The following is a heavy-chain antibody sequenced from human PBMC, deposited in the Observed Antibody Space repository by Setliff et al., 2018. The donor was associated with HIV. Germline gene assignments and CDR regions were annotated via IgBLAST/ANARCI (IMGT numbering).Heavy chain of an antibody. D-gene: IGHD3-10*01. CDR2: FKTDGGTT. CDR3: ATGGGRYLHEWAY. J-gene: IGHJ4*02. Sequence: PGGSLRLSCVASGFTFTNAWMAWVRQAPGTGLEWVGRFKTDGGTTDYAAPVKGRFTISRDDSKTTLYLQMNSLKTEDTAMYYCATGGGRYLHEWAYWGQGTLVTVSS. CDR1: GFTFTNAW. V-gene: IGHV3-15*01.